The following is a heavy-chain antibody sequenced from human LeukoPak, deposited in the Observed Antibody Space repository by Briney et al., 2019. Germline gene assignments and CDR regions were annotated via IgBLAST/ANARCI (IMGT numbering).Heavy chain of an antibody. V-gene: IGHV1-8*01. CDR2: MNPNSGNT. J-gene: IGHJ4*02. D-gene: IGHD6-19*01. CDR1: AYTFTSCD. CDR3: TRGSSGRRDN. Sequence: ASVKVSFTASAYTFTSCDINWVRQATGQGLEWMEWMNPNSGNTGYGQSFQGRITMTRDISIGTAYMELSNLTSEDTAIYYCTRGSSGRRDNWGQGTLVTVSA.